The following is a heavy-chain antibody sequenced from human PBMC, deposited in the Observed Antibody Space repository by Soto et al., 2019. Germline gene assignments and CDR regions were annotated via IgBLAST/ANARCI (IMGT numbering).Heavy chain of an antibody. J-gene: IGHJ5*01. CDR1: GFSVSGCY. V-gene: IGHV3-72*01. Sequence: EVQLVESGGGLVQPGGSARLSCAASGFSVSGCYMDWVRQAPGKGLEWVARLKDRSQNYATEYAASVKGRFTVSRHASQNSMYLQMNSLKIEDTAVYYCAREGDARWLDSWGQGTLVTVS. CDR2: LKDRSQNYAT. D-gene: IGHD1-26*01. CDR3: AREGDARWLDS.